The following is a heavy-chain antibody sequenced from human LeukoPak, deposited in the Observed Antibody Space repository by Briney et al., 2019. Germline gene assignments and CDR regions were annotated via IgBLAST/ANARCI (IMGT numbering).Heavy chain of an antibody. V-gene: IGHV3-30-3*01. D-gene: IGHD1-26*01. CDR3: ARAYSGSFYEAFDF. CDR2: ISYHGSNK. J-gene: IGHJ3*01. CDR1: RFTFSTHG. Sequence: GGSLILSCAASRFTFSTHGMHWVRQAPGKGLEWVAGISYHGSNKHYADYVKGRFTISRDNSKNSLYLQMHSLRPEDTGVYYCARAYSGSFYEAFDFWGQGTMVTVSS.